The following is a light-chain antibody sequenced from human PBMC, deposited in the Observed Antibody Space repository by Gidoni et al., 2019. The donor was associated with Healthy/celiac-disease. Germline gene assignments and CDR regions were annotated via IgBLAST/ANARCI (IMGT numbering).Light chain of an antibody. CDR3: QQSYSTPFT. CDR2: AAS. Sequence: DIQMPPPPSPLSASVGDRVTITCRASQSISSYLNWYQQKPGKAPKLLIYAASSLQSGVPSRFSGSGSGTDFTLTISSLQPEDFATYYCQQSYSTPFTFGPGTKVDIK. J-gene: IGKJ3*01. CDR1: QSISSY. V-gene: IGKV1-39*01.